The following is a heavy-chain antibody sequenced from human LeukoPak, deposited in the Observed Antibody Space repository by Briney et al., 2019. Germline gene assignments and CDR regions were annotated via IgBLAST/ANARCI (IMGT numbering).Heavy chain of an antibody. Sequence: GGSLRLSCVTSGFTFSSYAMSWVRQAPGKGLEWVSGISPGGDTPYYADSVRGRFTISRDNSKNTLYLQMNSLRAEDTAVYYCAKASAMIVVVSKHFDYWGQGTLVTVSS. D-gene: IGHD3-22*01. CDR3: AKASAMIVVVSKHFDY. V-gene: IGHV3-23*01. CDR1: GFTFSSYA. CDR2: ISPGGDTP. J-gene: IGHJ4*02.